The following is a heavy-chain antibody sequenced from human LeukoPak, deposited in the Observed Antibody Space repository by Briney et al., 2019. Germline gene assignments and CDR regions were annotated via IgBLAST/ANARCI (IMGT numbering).Heavy chain of an antibody. Sequence: GGSLILSCAASGFTYRDYYMSWIRQAPGKGLEWVSYISNTGSTTQYADSVKGRFTVSRDNAKNSLHLQMNSLRAEDTAVYYCARVRGSYSVDYWGQGTLVTVSS. CDR3: ARVRGSYSVDY. CDR2: ISNTGSTT. D-gene: IGHD1-26*01. V-gene: IGHV3-11*04. CDR1: GFTYRDYY. J-gene: IGHJ4*02.